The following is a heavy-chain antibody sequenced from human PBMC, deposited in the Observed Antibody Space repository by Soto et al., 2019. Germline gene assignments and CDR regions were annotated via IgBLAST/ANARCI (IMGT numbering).Heavy chain of an antibody. Sequence: EVQLLESGGGLVQPGGSLRLSCAASGFTFSSYAMSWVRQAPGKGLEWVSAISGSGGSTYYADSVKGRFTISRDNSKNTLYLQMNSLRAEDTAVYYCGKRGLGSSPAYYYCYYMDVWGKGTTVTVSS. CDR2: ISGSGGST. CDR1: GFTFSSYA. V-gene: IGHV3-23*01. D-gene: IGHD6-6*01. J-gene: IGHJ6*03. CDR3: GKRGLGSSPAYYYCYYMDV.